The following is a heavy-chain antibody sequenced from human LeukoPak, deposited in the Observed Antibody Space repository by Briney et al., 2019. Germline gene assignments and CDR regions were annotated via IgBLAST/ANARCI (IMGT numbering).Heavy chain of an antibody. CDR2: ISGSGTNT. CDR1: GFTFSSYA. J-gene: IGHJ4*02. D-gene: IGHD6-6*01. V-gene: IGHV3-23*01. CDR3: AKDPFRARISAPDY. Sequence: GGSLRLSCAASGFTFSSYAMSWVRQAPGKGLEWVSAISGSGTNTYYADSVKGRFTISRDNSKNTLYLQINSLRAEDTAVYYCAKDPFRARISAPDYWGQGTLVTVSS.